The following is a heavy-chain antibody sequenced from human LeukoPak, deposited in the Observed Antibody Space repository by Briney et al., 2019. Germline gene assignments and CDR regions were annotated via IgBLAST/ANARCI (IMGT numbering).Heavy chain of an antibody. Sequence: SETLSLTCTVSGGSISSSSYYWGWIRQPPGKGLEWIGSIYYSGSTYYNPSLKSRVTISVDTSKNQFSLKLSSVTAADTAVYYCARSGPPHFDYWGQGTLVTVSS. V-gene: IGHV4-39*07. CDR3: ARSGPPHFDY. D-gene: IGHD2-15*01. CDR1: GGSISSSSYY. J-gene: IGHJ4*02. CDR2: IYYSGST.